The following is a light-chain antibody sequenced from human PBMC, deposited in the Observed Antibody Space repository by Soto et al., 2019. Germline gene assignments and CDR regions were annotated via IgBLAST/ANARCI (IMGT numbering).Light chain of an antibody. J-gene: IGKJ1*01. CDR1: QSISTY. CDR2: AAS. CDR3: QQSYSLRT. Sequence: DIQMTQSPSSLSASVGDRFTITCRASQSISTYLNWYQHKPGKAPKLLIYAASSLPSGVPSRFSGSGSGTDFTVTISSLQPEDFATYYCQQSYSLRTFGQGTKVDIK. V-gene: IGKV1-39*01.